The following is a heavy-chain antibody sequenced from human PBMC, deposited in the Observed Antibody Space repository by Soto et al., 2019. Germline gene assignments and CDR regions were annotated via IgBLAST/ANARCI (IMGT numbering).Heavy chain of an antibody. J-gene: IGHJ6*02. V-gene: IGHV4-59*08. CDR1: GGSISSYY. CDR2: IYYSGST. Sequence: SETLSLTCTVSGGSISSYYWSWIRQPPGKGLEWIGYIYYSGSTNYNPSLKSRVTISVDTSKNQFSLKLSSVTAADTAVYYCARHVPYCSDTSHCAYGMDVWGQGTKVTVSS. CDR3: ARHVPYCSDTSHCAYGMDV. D-gene: IGHD2-2*01.